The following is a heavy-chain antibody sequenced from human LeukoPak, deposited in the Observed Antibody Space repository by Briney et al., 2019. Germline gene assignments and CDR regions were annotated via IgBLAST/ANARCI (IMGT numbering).Heavy chain of an antibody. J-gene: IGHJ4*01. CDR1: GFTFSSYA. CDR2: IAGSSGYI. D-gene: IGHD2-21*02. Sequence: GGSLRLSCAASGFTFSSYAMHWVRQAPGKGLEWVSSIAGSSGYISYADSVKGRFTISRDNAKKSLYLQMTSLTAEDTAVYYCARDRGAYCGGDCYLGFDYWGRGTLVTVSS. CDR3: ARDRGAYCGGDCYLGFDY. V-gene: IGHV3-21*01.